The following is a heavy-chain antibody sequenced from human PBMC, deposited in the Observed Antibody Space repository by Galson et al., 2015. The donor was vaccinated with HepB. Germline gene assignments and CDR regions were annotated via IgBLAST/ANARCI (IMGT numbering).Heavy chain of an antibody. CDR2: ISASDGST. J-gene: IGHJ6*03. CDR1: GFTFHNFA. D-gene: IGHD3-16*01. Sequence: SLRLSCAASGFTFHNFAMTWVRQAPGKGLEWVSSISASDGSTYYADSVKGRFTISRDNSRNRVYLQMNSLRGDDRAVYYCAKGGSTGMITYYYMDVWGKGTTVTVSS. CDR3: AKGGSTGMITYYYMDV. V-gene: IGHV3-23*01.